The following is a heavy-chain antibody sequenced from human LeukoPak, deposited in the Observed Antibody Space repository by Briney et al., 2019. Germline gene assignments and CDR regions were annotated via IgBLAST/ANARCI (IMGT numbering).Heavy chain of an antibody. CDR1: GGSFSGYY. V-gene: IGHV4-34*01. D-gene: IGHD2-15*01. J-gene: IGHJ4*02. CDR3: ARGGSRIVVVVAARKPHYFDY. CDR2: ISHSGST. Sequence: SETLSLTCAVYGGSFSGYYWSWIRQPPGKGLEWIGEISHSGSTNYNPSLKGRVTISVDTSKNQFSLKLSSVTAADTAVYYCARGGSRIVVVVAARKPHYFDYWGQGTLVTVSS.